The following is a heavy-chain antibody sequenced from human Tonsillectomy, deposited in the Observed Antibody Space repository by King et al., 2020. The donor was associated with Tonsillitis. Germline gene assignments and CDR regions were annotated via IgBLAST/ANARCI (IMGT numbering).Heavy chain of an antibody. CDR2: ISLSGSNI. J-gene: IGHJ4*02. V-gene: IGHV3-21*01. D-gene: IGHD1-26*01. Sequence: VQLVQSGGGLVKPGGSLRLACAASGFSFSTYDMNWARQAPGKGLEWVSSISLSGSNIYYGDSVKGRFTISRDNARNSLYLQMNSLRVDDTAVYYCTRGDLIVGAAGGDYWGQGTLVTVSS. CDR3: TRGDLIVGAAGGDY. CDR1: GFSFSTYD.